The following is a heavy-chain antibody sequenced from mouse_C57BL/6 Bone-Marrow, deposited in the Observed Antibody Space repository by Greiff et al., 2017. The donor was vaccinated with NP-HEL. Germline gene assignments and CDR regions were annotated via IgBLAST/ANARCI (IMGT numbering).Heavy chain of an antibody. CDR2: ISSGGSYT. D-gene: IGHD2-4*01. J-gene: IGHJ3*01. CDR1: GFTFSSYG. CDR3: AGTYDYDVAWFAD. V-gene: IGHV5-6*01. Sequence: EVMLVESGGDLVKPGGSLKLSCAASGFTFSSYGMSWVRQTPDKRLEWVATISSGGSYTYYPDSVKGRFTISRDNAKNTLYLQMISLKSEDTAMYYGAGTYDYDVAWFADWGQGTLVTVSA.